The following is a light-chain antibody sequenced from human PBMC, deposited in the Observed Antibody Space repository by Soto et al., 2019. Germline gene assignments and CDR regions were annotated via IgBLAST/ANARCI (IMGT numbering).Light chain of an antibody. CDR1: QSVSSY. Sequence: EIVLTQSPATLSLSPGERATLSCRASQSVSSYLAWYQQKPGQAPRLLIYDASNRATGIPARFSGSGSGTDFTLTISSLEPEDFAVYCCQQPRTFGPGTKVDIK. CDR3: QQPRT. CDR2: DAS. J-gene: IGKJ3*01. V-gene: IGKV3-11*01.